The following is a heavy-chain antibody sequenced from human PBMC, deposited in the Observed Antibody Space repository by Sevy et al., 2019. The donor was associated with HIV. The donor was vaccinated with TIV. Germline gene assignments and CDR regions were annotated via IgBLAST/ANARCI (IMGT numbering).Heavy chain of an antibody. CDR2: IYSDGTT. CDR3: ARRLSSAWYFDF. J-gene: IGHJ4*02. V-gene: IGHV3-53*01. CDR1: GFSVSHNH. D-gene: IGHD6-19*01. Sequence: GGSLRLSCAASGFSVSHNHINWVRQAPGKGQEWISVIYSDGTTQYADSVKGRFTISRETSNKMGYLQVSSLRADDTAVYYCARRLSSAWYFDFWGQGTLVTVSS.